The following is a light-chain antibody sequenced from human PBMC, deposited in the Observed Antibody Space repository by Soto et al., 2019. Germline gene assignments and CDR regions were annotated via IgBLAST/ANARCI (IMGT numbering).Light chain of an antibody. V-gene: IGLV2-23*02. CDR3: CSYAGSSMFV. Sequence: QSALTQPASVSGSPGQSITISCTGSSSDVGPYNRVSWYQHHPGKAPKLMISEVVKRPSGVSNRFSGSKSGNTASLTISGRQAEDEADYYCCSYAGSSMFVFGGGTKLTVL. CDR2: EVV. J-gene: IGLJ2*01. CDR1: SSDVGPYNR.